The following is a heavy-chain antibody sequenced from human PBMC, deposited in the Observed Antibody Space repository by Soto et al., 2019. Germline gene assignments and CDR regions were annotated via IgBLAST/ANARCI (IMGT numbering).Heavy chain of an antibody. J-gene: IGHJ4*02. V-gene: IGHV3-11*01. D-gene: IGHD3-22*01. CDR1: GFTFSDYY. Sequence: QVQLVESGGGLVKPGGSLRLSCAASGFTFSDYYMSWIRQAPGKGLEWVSYISSVDSIISYADSVKGRFTISRDNAKNSLYLQMHSLRAEDTAVYYCARDLGYYASSGYFDYWGQATLVTVSS. CDR3: ARDLGYYASSGYFDY. CDR2: ISSVDSII.